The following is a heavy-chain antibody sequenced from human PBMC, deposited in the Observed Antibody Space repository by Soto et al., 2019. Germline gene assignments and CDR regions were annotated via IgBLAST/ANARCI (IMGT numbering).Heavy chain of an antibody. CDR1: GGSISSGGYY. D-gene: IGHD3-10*01. J-gene: IGHJ6*02. Sequence: QVQLQESGPGLVKPSQTLSLTCTVSGGSISSGGYYWSWIRQHPGKGLEWIGYIYYSGSTYYNPSRRSGVTISGDPSKNQYPLKLSSVTAAVSAEDYCARAPVTIVRGVITYYYGMDVWGQGSTVTVAS. V-gene: IGHV4-31*03. CDR3: ARAPVTIVRGVITYYYGMDV. CDR2: IYYSGST.